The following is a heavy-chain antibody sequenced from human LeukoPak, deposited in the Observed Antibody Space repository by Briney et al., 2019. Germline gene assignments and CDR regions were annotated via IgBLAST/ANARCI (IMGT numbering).Heavy chain of an antibody. D-gene: IGHD3-10*02. J-gene: IGHJ4*02. CDR2: ISSSSSYI. CDR3: ARGTMFPYYFDY. CDR1: GFTVSSNS. Sequence: PGGSLRLSCTVSGFTVSSNSMSWVRQAPGKGLEWVSFISSSSSYICYADSVKGRFTISRDNAKNSLYLQMNSLRAEDTAVYYCARGTMFPYYFDYWGQGTLVTVSS. V-gene: IGHV3-21*01.